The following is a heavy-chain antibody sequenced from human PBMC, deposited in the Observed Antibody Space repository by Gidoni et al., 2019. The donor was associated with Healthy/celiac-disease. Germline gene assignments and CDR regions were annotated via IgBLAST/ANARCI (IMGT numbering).Heavy chain of an antibody. J-gene: IGHJ1*01. Sequence: EVQLLESGGGLVQPGGSLRLSCAASGFTFSSYAMSWVPQAPGKGLEWVSAISGSGGSTYYADSVKGRFTISRDNSKNTLYLQMNSLRAEDTAVYYCAAQMYSSSSLQHWGQGTLVTVSS. V-gene: IGHV3-23*01. D-gene: IGHD6-6*01. CDR2: ISGSGGST. CDR3: AAQMYSSSSLQH. CDR1: GFTFSSYA.